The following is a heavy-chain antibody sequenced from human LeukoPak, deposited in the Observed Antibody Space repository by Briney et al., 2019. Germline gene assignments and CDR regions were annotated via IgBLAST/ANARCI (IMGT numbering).Heavy chain of an antibody. Sequence: SEALSLTCTVSGGSISSGSYYWSWIRQPAGKGLEWIGRIYTSGSTNYNPSLKSRVTISVDTSKNQFSLKPSSVTAADTAVYYCARLVWPEYYDSSGYWGNWFDPWGQGTLVTVSS. J-gene: IGHJ5*02. CDR1: GGSISSGSYY. V-gene: IGHV4-61*02. CDR2: IYTSGST. D-gene: IGHD3-22*01. CDR3: ARLVWPEYYDSSGYWGNWFDP.